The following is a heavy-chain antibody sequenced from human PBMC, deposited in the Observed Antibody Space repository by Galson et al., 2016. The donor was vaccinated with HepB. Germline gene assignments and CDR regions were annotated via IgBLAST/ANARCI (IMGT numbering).Heavy chain of an antibody. CDR3: ARDPGFRNGMDV. CDR2: IKQGGSEK. J-gene: IGHJ6*02. V-gene: IGHV3-7*03. Sequence: SLRLSCATSGFTFSMYWMSWVRQAPGKGLEWVANIKQGGSEKYYVESVRGRFTISRDNAKNSLFLQMNSLRGEDTAVYYCARDPGFRNGMDVWGQGTTVTVS. CDR1: GFTFSMYW.